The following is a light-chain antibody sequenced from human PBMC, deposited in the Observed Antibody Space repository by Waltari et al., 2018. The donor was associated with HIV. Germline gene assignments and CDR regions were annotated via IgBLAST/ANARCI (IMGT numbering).Light chain of an antibody. V-gene: IGLV2-14*03. J-gene: IGLJ2*01. CDR2: DVS. CDR3: SSYTSSSTVV. CDR1: RSDVGGYNY. Sequence: QSALTQPASVSGSPGQSITISGTGTRSDVGGYNYVPWYQPHPGKAPKLRIYDVSKRPSGVSNRFSGSKAGNTASLTISGLQAEDEADYYCSSYTSSSTVVFGGGTKLTVL.